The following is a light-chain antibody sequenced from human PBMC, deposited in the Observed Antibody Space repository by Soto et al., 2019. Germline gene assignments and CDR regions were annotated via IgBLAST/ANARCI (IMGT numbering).Light chain of an antibody. CDR2: AAS. CDR3: QQYGRSPTT. CDR1: QSVSSYY. V-gene: IGKV3-20*01. J-gene: IGKJ1*01. Sequence: EIVLTQSPGTLSLSPGERATLSCRASQSVSSYYLAWYQQKPGQAPRLLIYAASSRATGIPDRFSGGGSGTDFTLTISRLEPEDFAVYYCQQYGRSPTTFGQGTKVDIK.